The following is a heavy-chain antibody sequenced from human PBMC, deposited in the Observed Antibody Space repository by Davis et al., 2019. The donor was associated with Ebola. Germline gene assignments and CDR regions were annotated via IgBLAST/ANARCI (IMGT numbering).Heavy chain of an antibody. CDR1: GGSISSSSYY. Sequence: SETLSLTCTVSGGSISSSSYYWGWVRQPPGKGLEWIGEIYHSGSTNYNPSLKSRVTISVDKSKNQFSLKLSSVTAADTAVYYCARARAVAYYYYGMDVWGQGTTVTVSS. D-gene: IGHD6-19*01. V-gene: IGHV4-39*07. J-gene: IGHJ6*02. CDR2: IYHSGST. CDR3: ARARAVAYYYYGMDV.